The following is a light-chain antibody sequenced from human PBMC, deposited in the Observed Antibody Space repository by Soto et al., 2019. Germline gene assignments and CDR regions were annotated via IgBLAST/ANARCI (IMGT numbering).Light chain of an antibody. CDR3: QQYNTFWT. V-gene: IGKV1-5*01. J-gene: IGKJ1*01. Sequence: DIQMPQSPSTLSASVGDRVTITCRASQTISSWLAWYQQKPGKAPKLLIIDVSSLESGIPSRLSGSGSGTEFIPTISSLQPDDSATYYCQQYNTFWTFGQGTKVEIK. CDR1: QTISSW. CDR2: DVS.